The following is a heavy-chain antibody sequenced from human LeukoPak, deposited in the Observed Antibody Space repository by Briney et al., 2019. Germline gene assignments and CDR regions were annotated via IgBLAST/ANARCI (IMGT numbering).Heavy chain of an antibody. CDR1: GFIISNYS. V-gene: IGHV3-48*02. Sequence: GGCLRLSCAASGFIISNYSMSWVRQAPGKGLEWVSYISSGIGNKYYADSVKGRFTISRDNAKNSLYLQMNSLRDEDTAVYHCARFSGTITAFDIWGQGTLVTLSS. CDR2: ISSGIGNK. D-gene: IGHD3-10*01. J-gene: IGHJ3*02. CDR3: ARFSGTITAFDI.